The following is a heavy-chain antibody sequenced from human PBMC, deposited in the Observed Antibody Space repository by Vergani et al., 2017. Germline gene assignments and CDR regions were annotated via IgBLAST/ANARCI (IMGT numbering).Heavy chain of an antibody. J-gene: IGHJ4*02. V-gene: IGHV3-NL1*01. Sequence: QVQLVESGGGVVQPGRSLRLSCAASGFSFSSFGFHWVRQAPGKGLEWVSGISGHDHRTLYADSVKGRFIISRDDSKNTLYLQMSSLRVEDTAIYYCAELYGDYGYSPFWGQGTLVTVSS. CDR1: GFSFSSFG. CDR2: ISGHDHRT. D-gene: IGHD5-18*01. CDR3: AELYGDYGYSPF.